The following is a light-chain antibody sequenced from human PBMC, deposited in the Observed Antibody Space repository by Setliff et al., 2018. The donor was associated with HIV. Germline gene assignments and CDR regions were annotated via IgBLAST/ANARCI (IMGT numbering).Light chain of an antibody. Sequence: SYELTQPPSVSVAPGKTARITCGGNNIGSKSVHWYQQKPGQAPVLVIYYDSDRPSGIPERFSGSNSGNTATLIISRVEAGDEADYYCQVWDSSSDHSYVFGTGTKVTVL. CDR2: YDS. J-gene: IGLJ1*01. CDR3: QVWDSSSDHSYV. CDR1: NIGSKS. V-gene: IGLV3-21*04.